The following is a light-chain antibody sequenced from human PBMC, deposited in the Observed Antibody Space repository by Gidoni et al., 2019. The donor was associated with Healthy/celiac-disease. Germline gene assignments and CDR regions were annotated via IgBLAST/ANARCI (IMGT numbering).Light chain of an antibody. V-gene: IGLV1-40*01. Sequence: QSVLTQPPSVSGAPGQRVTISCTGSSSNIGAGYDVHWYQQLPGTAPKLLIYGHSNRPLGVPDRFSGSKSGTSASLAITGLQAEDEADYYCQSYDSSLSGVVFGGETKLTVL. CDR1: SSNIGAGYD. J-gene: IGLJ2*01. CDR3: QSYDSSLSGVV. CDR2: GHS.